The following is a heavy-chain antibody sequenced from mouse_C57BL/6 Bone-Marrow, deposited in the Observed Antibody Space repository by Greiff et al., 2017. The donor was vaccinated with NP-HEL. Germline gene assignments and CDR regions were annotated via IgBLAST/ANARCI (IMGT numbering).Heavy chain of an antibody. D-gene: IGHD1-1*01. V-gene: IGHV5-6*01. J-gene: IGHJ4*01. Sequence: EVKVVESGGDLVKPGGSLKLSCAASGFTFSSYGMSWVRQTPDKRLEWVATISSGGSYTYYPDSVKGRFTISRDNAKNTLYLQMSSLKSEDTAMYYCARHLPTVVAPGAMDYWGQGTSVTVSS. CDR1: GFTFSSYG. CDR3: ARHLPTVVAPGAMDY. CDR2: ISSGGSYT.